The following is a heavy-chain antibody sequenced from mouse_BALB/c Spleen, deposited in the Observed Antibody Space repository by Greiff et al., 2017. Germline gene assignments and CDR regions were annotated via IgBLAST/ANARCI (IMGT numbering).Heavy chain of an antibody. CDR1: GYTFSSYW. CDR2: ILPGSGST. CDR3: ARGGAYYGNYFDY. J-gene: IGHJ2*01. V-gene: IGHV1-9*01. Sequence: QVQLQQSGAELMKPGASVKISCKATGYTFSSYWIEWVKQRPGHGLEWIGEILPGSGSTNYNEKFKGKATFTADTSSNTAYMQLSSLTSEDSAVYYCARGGAYYGNYFDYWGQGTTLTVSS. D-gene: IGHD2-10*01.